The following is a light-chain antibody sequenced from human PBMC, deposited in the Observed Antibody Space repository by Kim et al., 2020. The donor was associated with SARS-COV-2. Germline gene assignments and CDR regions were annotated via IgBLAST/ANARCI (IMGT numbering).Light chain of an antibody. CDR2: DVS. Sequence: GQSVTISCTGTRSDVVGYNSVSWYQHHPGKAPKLWIYDVSKRPSGVPVRFSGSKSGNTASLTVSGLQAEDEADYYCSSYAGSNNWVFGGWTQLTVL. CDR1: RSDVVGYNS. V-gene: IGLV2-8*01. J-gene: IGLJ3*02. CDR3: SSYAGSNNWV.